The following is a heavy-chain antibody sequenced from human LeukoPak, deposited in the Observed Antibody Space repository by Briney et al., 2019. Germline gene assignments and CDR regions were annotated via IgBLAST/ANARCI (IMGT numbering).Heavy chain of an antibody. CDR1: GGSISGSSYY. V-gene: IGHV4-39*01. J-gene: IGHJ4*02. CDR3: ARLLNDYGGNPVPFDY. D-gene: IGHD4-23*01. CDR2: IYYSGST. Sequence: PSETLSLTCTVSGGSISGSSYYWGWIRQPPGKGLEWIGSIYYSGSTYYNPSLKSRVTISVDTSKNQFSLKLSSVTAADTAVYYCARLLNDYGGNPVPFDYWGQGTLVTVSS.